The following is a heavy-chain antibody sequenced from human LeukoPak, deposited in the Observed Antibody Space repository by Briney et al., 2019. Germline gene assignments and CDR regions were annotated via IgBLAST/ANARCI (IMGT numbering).Heavy chain of an antibody. J-gene: IGHJ4*02. Sequence: GGSLRLSCAASGFTFSTYVMSWVRQAPGKGLEWVSGLTGGGGGTSYADSVKGRFTISRDNSKNTLYLQMHSLRPEDTAVYYCAKEVWFVNSYYFDYWGLGTLVTVSS. CDR3: AKEVWFVNSYYFDY. V-gene: IGHV3-23*01. D-gene: IGHD3-10*01. CDR2: LTGGGGGT. CDR1: GFTFSTYV.